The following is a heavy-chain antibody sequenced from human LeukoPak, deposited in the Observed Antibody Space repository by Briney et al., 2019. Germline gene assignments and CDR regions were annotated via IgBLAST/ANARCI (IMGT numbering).Heavy chain of an antibody. CDR3: ARSRDGYNQFDY. J-gene: IGHJ4*02. V-gene: IGHV3-21*01. CDR1: GFTFSSYS. CDR2: ISSSSSYI. D-gene: IGHD5-24*01. Sequence: GGSLRLSCAASGFTFSSYSMNWVRQAPGKGLEWVSSISSSSSYIYYADSVKGRFTISRDNAKNSLYLQMNSLRAEDTAVYYCARSRDGYNQFDYWGQGTLVTVSS.